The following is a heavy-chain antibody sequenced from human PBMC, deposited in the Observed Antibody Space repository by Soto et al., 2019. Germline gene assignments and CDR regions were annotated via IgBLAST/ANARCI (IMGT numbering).Heavy chain of an antibody. CDR3: ARGLDFFWSGYYTDGYFDY. CDR2: IYHTGNT. CDR1: GVSISSSNW. J-gene: IGHJ4*02. D-gene: IGHD3-3*01. V-gene: IGHV4-4*02. Sequence: SETLSLTCAASGVSISSSNWWSWVRQPPGKGLEWIGEIYHTGNTNYNSSLKSRVTISVDKSKNQFSLKLRSVTAADTAVYYCARGLDFFWSGYYTDGYFDYWGQGILVTVS.